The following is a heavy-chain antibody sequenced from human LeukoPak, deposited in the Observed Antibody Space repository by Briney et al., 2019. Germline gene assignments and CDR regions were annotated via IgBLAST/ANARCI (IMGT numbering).Heavy chain of an antibody. CDR1: GDTFSNYA. CDR2: IIPILGIV. V-gene: IGHV1-69*04. Sequence: SVKVSCKASGDTFSNYATSWVRQAPGQGLEWMGRIIPILGIVDYAQKFRGRVTITADKSTRTGYMELSSLKSEDTALYYCARDPNYADYLAFDLWGQGTLVTASS. D-gene: IGHD4-17*01. CDR3: ARDPNYADYLAFDL. J-gene: IGHJ5*02.